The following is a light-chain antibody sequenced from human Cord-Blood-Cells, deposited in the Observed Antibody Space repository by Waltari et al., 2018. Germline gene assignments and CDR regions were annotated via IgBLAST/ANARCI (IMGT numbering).Light chain of an antibody. J-gene: IGKJ2*03. CDR2: AAS. Sequence: ASVGDRVTITCRASQSISSYLNWYQQKPGKAPKLLIYAASSLQSGVPSRFSGSGSGTDFTLTISSLQPEDFATYYCQQSYSTPYSFGQGTKLEIK. V-gene: IGKV1-39*01. CDR1: QSISSY. CDR3: QQSYSTPYS.